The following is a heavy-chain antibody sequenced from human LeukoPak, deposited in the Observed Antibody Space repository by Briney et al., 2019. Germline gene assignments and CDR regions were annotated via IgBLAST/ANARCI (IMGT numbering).Heavy chain of an antibody. D-gene: IGHD3-22*01. CDR1: GYTFTGYY. CDR3: ARDSARYYDRPSSDAFDI. Sequence: GASVKVSCKASGYTFTGYYMHWVRQAPGQGLEWMGWINPNSGGTNYAQKFQGRVTMTRDTSISTAYMELSRLRSDDTAVYYCARDSARYYDRPSSDAFDIWGQGTMVTVSS. J-gene: IGHJ3*02. CDR2: INPNSGGT. V-gene: IGHV1-2*02.